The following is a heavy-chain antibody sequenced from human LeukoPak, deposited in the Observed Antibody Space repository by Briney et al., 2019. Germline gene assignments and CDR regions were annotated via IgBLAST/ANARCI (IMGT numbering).Heavy chain of an antibody. CDR3: ARVPHGETIFGVVLYWFDP. CDR1: SYSISSGYY. J-gene: IGHJ5*02. CDR2: IYHSGST. Sequence: SETLSLTCTVSSYSISSGYYWGWIRQPPGKGLECIGSIYHSGSTYYNPSLKSRVTISVDTSKNQFSLRLSSVTAADTAVYYCARVPHGETIFGVVLYWFDPWGQGTLVTVSS. V-gene: IGHV4-38-2*02. D-gene: IGHD3-3*01.